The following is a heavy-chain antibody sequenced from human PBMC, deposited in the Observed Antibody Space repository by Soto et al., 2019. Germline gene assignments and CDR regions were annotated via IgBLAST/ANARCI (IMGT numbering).Heavy chain of an antibody. CDR3: ARRHSSATYFFDY. Sequence: QVQLVQSGAEVKKPGASVKVCCKASGYIFISYGISWVRQAPGQGLEWMGWISDYNGNTNYAQKIQGRVTMTTDTSTRTAYMEMRSLRSEDTAVCYCARRHSSATYFFDYWGQGNLVTVSS. V-gene: IGHV1-18*01. D-gene: IGHD2-15*01. CDR2: ISDYNGNT. J-gene: IGHJ4*02. CDR1: GYIFISYG.